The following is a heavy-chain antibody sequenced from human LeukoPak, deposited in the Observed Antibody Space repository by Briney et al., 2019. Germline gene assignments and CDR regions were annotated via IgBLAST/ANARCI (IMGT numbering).Heavy chain of an antibody. D-gene: IGHD3-10*01. CDR3: AKDASNRVVIRWFDY. Sequence: MSSETLSLTCTVSGGSISSYYWSWIRQPPGKGLEWIGYIYYSGTTKYNASLKSRVTISVDTSKNQFSLKLSSVTAADTAIYYCAKDASNRVVIRWFDYWGQGTLVTVSS. J-gene: IGHJ4*02. CDR1: GGSISSYY. V-gene: IGHV4-59*12. CDR2: IYYSGTT.